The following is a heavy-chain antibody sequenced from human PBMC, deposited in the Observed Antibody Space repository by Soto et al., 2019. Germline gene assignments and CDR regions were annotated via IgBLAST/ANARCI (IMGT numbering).Heavy chain of an antibody. J-gene: IGHJ5*01. V-gene: IGHV3-30-3*01. CDR1: GFTFNGYT. D-gene: IGHD2-2*01. Sequence: QVQLVESGGDVVQPGRSLRLSCAGSGFTFNGYTMHWVRQAPGKGLEWVAVMSYDGSNKHYANSVKGRFSISRDNSKNTLYLQMDSLRAEDTALYFCAPSGSLYHCFGSWGQGTLVTVSS. CDR2: MSYDGSNK. CDR3: APSGSLYHCFGS.